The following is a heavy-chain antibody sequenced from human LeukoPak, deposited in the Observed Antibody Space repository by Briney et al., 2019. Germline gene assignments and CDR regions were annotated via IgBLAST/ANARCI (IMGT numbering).Heavy chain of an antibody. V-gene: IGHV3-30*04. CDR1: GFTFSSYA. J-gene: IGHJ4*02. CDR3: ARDRAWDYLDS. Sequence: GGSLRLSCAASGFTFSSYAMHWVRQAPGKGLEWVAVISYDGSNKYYADSVKGRFTISRDNSKNTLYLQMDSLRVEDTAIYYCARDRAWDYLDSWDQGPLVTVSS. D-gene: IGHD1-26*01. CDR2: ISYDGSNK.